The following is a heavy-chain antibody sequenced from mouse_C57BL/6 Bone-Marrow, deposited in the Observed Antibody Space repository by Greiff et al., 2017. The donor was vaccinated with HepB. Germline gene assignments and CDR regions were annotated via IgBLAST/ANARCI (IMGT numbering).Heavy chain of an antibody. CDR3: AREGAYDYDWYFDV. CDR1: GYTFTDYN. D-gene: IGHD2-4*01. V-gene: IGHV1-22*01. Sequence: VQLQHSGPELVKPGASVKMSCKASGYTFTDYNMHWVKQSHGKSLEWIGYINPNNGGTSYNQKFKGKATLTVNKSSSTAYMELRSLTSEDSAVYYCAREGAYDYDWYFDVWGTGTTVTVSS. CDR2: INPNNGGT. J-gene: IGHJ1*03.